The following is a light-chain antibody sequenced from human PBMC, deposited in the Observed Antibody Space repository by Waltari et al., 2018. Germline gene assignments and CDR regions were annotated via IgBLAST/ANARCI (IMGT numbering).Light chain of an antibody. Sequence: DVVMTQSPLSLPVTLGQPASISCRSSQSLVHSDGNTYLNWFHQRPGQSPRRLISKVSNRDAGVPDMFSGSGSGTDVTLKISRVEAEDVGVYYCMQGTHLPRTFGQGTKVEIK. J-gene: IGKJ1*01. CDR3: MQGTHLPRT. V-gene: IGKV2-30*02. CDR1: QSLVHSDGNTY. CDR2: KVS.